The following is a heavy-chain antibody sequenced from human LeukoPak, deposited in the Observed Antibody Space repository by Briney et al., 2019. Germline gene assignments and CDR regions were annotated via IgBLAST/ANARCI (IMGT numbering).Heavy chain of an antibody. CDR3: AKDPLSGLDKNAFDI. CDR1: GFTFSTYA. CDR2: ISATGSTT. V-gene: IGHV3-23*01. D-gene: IGHD3-22*01. Sequence: GGSLRLSCAASGFTFSTYAMTRVRQAPGKGLESVSLISATGSTTYYAESVRGRFTISRDNSKNTLYLQVNSLRAEDTAVYYCAKDPLSGLDKNAFDIWGQGTMVTVSS. J-gene: IGHJ3*02.